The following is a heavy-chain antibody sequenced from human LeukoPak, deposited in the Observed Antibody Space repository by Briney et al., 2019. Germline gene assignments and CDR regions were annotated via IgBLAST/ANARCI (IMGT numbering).Heavy chain of an antibody. CDR3: AKDTVVVPAATGGFDY. CDR1: GFTFSSYA. D-gene: IGHD2-2*01. CDR2: ISGSGGST. Sequence: AGGSLRLSCAASGFTFSSYAMSWVRQAPGKGLEWVSAISGSGGSTYYADSVKGRFTISRDNSKNTLYLQMNSLRAEDTAVYYCAKDTVVVPAATGGFDYWGQGTLVTVPS. J-gene: IGHJ4*02. V-gene: IGHV3-23*01.